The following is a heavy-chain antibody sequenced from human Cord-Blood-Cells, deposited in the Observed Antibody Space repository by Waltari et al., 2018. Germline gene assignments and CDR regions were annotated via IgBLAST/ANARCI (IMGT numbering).Heavy chain of an antibody. D-gene: IGHD6-6*01. CDR1: GGSFSGYY. CDR2: INHSGST. CDR3: ARGRGAARHFDY. V-gene: IGHV4-34*01. J-gene: IGHJ4*02. Sequence: QVQLQQWGAGLLKPSETLSLTCAVYGGSFSGYYWSWIRQPPGKGLEGIGEINHSGSTNYNPSLKSRVTISVDTSKSQFSLKLSSVTAADTAVYYCARGRGAARHFDYWGQGTLVTVSS.